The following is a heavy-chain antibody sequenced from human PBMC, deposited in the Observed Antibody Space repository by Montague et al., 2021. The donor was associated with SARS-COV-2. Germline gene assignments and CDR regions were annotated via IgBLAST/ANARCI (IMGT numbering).Heavy chain of an antibody. J-gene: IGHJ4*02. Sequence: PPLVKPTQTLTLTCTFSGFSLSTSGMCVRWIRQPPGKALEWLARIAWDDDKYYSTSLKTRLTISKDTSKNQVVLTMTNMDPVDTATYYCARIHIAAAGTGLDYWGQGTLVTVSS. CDR3: ARIHIAAAGTGLDY. D-gene: IGHD6-13*01. CDR1: GFSLSTSGMC. CDR2: IAWDDDK. V-gene: IGHV2-70*11.